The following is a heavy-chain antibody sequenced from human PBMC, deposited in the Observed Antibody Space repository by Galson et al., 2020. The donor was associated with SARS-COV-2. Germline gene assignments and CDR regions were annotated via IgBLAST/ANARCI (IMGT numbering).Heavy chain of an antibody. Sequence: SVKVSCKASGGTFSSYAISWVRQAPGQGLEWMGGISPILGIANYAQKFQGRVTITADKSTSTAYMELSSLRSEDTAVYYCASTRDIHYYYMDVWGKGTTVTVSS. J-gene: IGHJ6*03. CDR1: GGTFSSYA. D-gene: IGHD2-2*01. V-gene: IGHV1-69*10. CDR2: ISPILGIA. CDR3: ASTRDIHYYYMDV.